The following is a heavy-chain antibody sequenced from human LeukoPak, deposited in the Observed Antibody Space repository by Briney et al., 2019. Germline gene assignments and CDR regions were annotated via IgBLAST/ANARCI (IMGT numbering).Heavy chain of an antibody. CDR1: GFTFSSYE. J-gene: IGHJ3*02. D-gene: IGHD6-13*01. CDR3: ARDSPYSSSWSDAFDI. Sequence: PGGSLRLSCAASGFTFSSYEMNWVRQAPGKGLEWVSYISSSGSTIYYADSVKGRFTISRDNAKNLLYLQMTSLRAEDTAVYYCARDSPYSSSWSDAFDIWGQGTMVTVSS. CDR2: ISSSGSTI. V-gene: IGHV3-48*03.